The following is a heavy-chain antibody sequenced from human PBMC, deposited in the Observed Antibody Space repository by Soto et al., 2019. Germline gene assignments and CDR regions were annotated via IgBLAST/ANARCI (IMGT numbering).Heavy chain of an antibody. CDR2: IDHNGVA. D-gene: IGHD6-19*01. J-gene: IGHJ6*02. CDR1: GDSISSSKW. CDR3: ARANYEIAVAGSGSYYYGMDV. V-gene: IGHV4-4*02. Sequence: SETLSLTCGVSGDSISSSKWWTWVRQTPGNGLEWIGKIDHNGVANYNPSLKSRVTISVDKSKNQFSLKLSSVTAADTAVYYCARANYEIAVAGSGSYYYGMDVWGQGTTVTVSS.